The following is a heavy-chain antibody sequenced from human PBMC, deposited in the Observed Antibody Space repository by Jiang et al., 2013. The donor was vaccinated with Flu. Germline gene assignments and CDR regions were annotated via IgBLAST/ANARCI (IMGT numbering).Heavy chain of an antibody. CDR2: IYYSGST. V-gene: IGHV4-31*01. CDR1: GGSISSSNW. D-gene: IGHD1-26*01. Sequence: TLSLTCAVSGGSISSSNWWSWVRQHPGKGLEWIGYIYYSGSTYYNPSLKSLVTISVDTSKNQFSLKLSSVTAADTAVYYCAGGSYVAFDIWGQGTMVTVSS. CDR3: AGGSYVAFDI. J-gene: IGHJ3*02.